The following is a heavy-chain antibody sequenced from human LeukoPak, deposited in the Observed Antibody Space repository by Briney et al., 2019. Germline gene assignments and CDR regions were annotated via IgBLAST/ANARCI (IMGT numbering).Heavy chain of an antibody. CDR2: INPNSGGT. J-gene: IGHJ4*02. CDR1: GYTFTSNY. CDR3: AREGVGYSSGWYPGFDY. V-gene: IGHV1-2*02. D-gene: IGHD6-19*01. Sequence: ASVKLSCKASGYTFTSNYMHWVRQAPGQGLEWMGWINPNSGGTNYAEKFQGRVTVTRDTSISTAYMELSRLRSDDTAVYYCAREGVGYSSGWYPGFDYWGQGTLVTVSS.